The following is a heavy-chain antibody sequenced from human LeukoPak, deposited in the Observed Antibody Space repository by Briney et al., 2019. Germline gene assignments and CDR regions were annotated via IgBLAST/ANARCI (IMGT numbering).Heavy chain of an antibody. CDR1: GFTFRNHA. J-gene: IGHJ4*02. CDR3: ARGHSGSYWLIDY. V-gene: IGHV3-30-3*01. Sequence: GRSLRLSCAASGFTFRNHAIHWVRQAPGKGLEWVAVISDDGSSKYCADSVKGRFIISRDNSKNTLYLQMNSLRAEETAVYFCARGHSGSYWLIDYWGQGTLVIVSS. D-gene: IGHD1-26*01. CDR2: ISDDGSSK.